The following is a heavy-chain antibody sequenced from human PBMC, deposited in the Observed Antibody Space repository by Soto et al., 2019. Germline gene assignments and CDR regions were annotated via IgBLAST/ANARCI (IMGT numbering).Heavy chain of an antibody. CDR2: INPNSGGT. D-gene: IGHD2-15*01. V-gene: IGHV1-2*04. CDR1: GYTFTGYY. J-gene: IGHJ1*01. Sequence: ASVKVSCKASGYTFTGYYMHWVRQAPGQGLEWMGWINPNSGGTNYAQKFQGWVHRTRDTSISTAYMELSRLRSDDTAVYYCARAPGYCSGGSCPEYFQHWGQGTLVTVSS. CDR3: ARAPGYCSGGSCPEYFQH.